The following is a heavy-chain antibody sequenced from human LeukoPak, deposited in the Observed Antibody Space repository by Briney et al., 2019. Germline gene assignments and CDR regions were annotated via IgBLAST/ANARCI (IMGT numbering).Heavy chain of an antibody. CDR1: GASISGSPYC. CDR2: VYFSGST. J-gene: IGHJ4*02. D-gene: IGHD5-18*01. V-gene: IGHV4-39*01. Sequence: SETLSLTCTVSGASISGSPYCWGWIRQPPGKGLEWIGSVYFSGSTYYNPSLKSRVPIPVDTSKNQFSLKLNSVTAADTAVYYCARLHQSDTAMIPYWGQGTLVTVSS. CDR3: ARLHQSDTAMIPY.